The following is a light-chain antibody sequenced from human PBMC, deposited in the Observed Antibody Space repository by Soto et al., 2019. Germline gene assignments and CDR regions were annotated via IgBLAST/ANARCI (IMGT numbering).Light chain of an antibody. Sequence: AIQLTQSPSSLSASVGDRVTITCRASQGISSALAWYQRKPGKAPKLLIYDASSLESGVPSRFSGSGSGTDFTLTISSLQPEDFATYYCQQFNNYPSTFGQGTRLEIK. CDR3: QQFNNYPST. CDR1: QGISSA. J-gene: IGKJ5*01. CDR2: DAS. V-gene: IGKV1D-13*01.